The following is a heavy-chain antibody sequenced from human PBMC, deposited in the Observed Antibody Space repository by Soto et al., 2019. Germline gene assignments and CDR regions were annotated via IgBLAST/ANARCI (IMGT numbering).Heavy chain of an antibody. CDR2: IKQDGSEK. J-gene: IGHJ3*02. CDR3: ARAICYGNI. V-gene: IGHV3-7*04. D-gene: IGHD2-8*01. Sequence: EVQLVESGGGLVQPGGSLRLSCAASGITFSSYWMSWVRQAPGKGLEWVANIKQDGSEKFYVDSVKGRFTISRDNAKNSLYRLMNSLRAEDTAVYYCARAICYGNIWGQGTMVTVSS. CDR1: GITFSSYW.